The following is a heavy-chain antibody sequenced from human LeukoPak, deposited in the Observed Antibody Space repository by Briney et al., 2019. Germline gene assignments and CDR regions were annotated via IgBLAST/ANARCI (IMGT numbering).Heavy chain of an antibody. CDR2: ISSSSTYI. V-gene: IGHV3-21*01. CDR1: GFTFDDFT. CDR3: ASELHY. Sequence: PGGSLRLSCVASGFTFDDFTMHWIRQAPGKGLEWVSSISSSSTYIFYADSVKGRFTISRDNAKDSLYLQMNSLRAEDTGVYYCASELHYWGPGTLVTVSS. J-gene: IGHJ4*02.